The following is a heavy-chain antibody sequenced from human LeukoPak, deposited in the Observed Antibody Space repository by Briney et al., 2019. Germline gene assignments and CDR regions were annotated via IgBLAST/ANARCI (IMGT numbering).Heavy chain of an antibody. V-gene: IGHV3-48*01. CDR2: ITSSSSTI. CDR3: ARARRQWLDPFDY. D-gene: IGHD6-19*01. Sequence: GGSLRLSCAASGFTFSSYNMNWVRQAPGKGLEWVSYITSSSSTIYYADSVKGRFTISRDNAKNSLYLQMNSLRAEDTAVYYCARARRQWLDPFDYWGQGTLVTVSS. J-gene: IGHJ4*02. CDR1: GFTFSSYN.